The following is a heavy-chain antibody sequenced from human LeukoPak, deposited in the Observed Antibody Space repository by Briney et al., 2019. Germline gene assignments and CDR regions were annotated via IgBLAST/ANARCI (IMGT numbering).Heavy chain of an antibody. CDR1: GYTFTGNY. Sequence: ASVKVSCKASGYTFTGNYMHWVRQAPGQGLEWMGWINPNSGGTNYAQKFQGRATMTRDTSISTAYMELSRLRSDDTAVYYCARLDSGSYDYWGQGTLVTVSS. D-gene: IGHD1-26*01. J-gene: IGHJ4*02. CDR3: ARLDSGSYDY. CDR2: INPNSGGT. V-gene: IGHV1-2*02.